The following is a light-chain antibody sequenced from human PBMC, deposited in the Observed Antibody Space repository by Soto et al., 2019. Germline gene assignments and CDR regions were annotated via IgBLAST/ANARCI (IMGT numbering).Light chain of an antibody. CDR2: GAS. J-gene: IGKJ1*01. Sequence: TQSPGTLSLSPGERATLSCRASHSVNSHVAWYQQKPGQAPRLLLYGASTRATGIPVRFSGSGSGTEFTLTISSLQSEDFAVYYCQQYNNWPPVKTFGQGTKVDI. V-gene: IGKV3-15*01. CDR1: HSVNSH. CDR3: QQYNNWPPVKT.